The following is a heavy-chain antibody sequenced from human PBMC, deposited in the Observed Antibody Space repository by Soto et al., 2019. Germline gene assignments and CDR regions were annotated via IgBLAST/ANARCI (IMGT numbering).Heavy chain of an antibody. J-gene: IGHJ4*02. CDR2: ISAYNGNT. CDR1: GYTFTSYD. Sequence: GASVKVSCKASGYTFTSYDVSWVRQAPGQGLEWMGWISAYNGNTDYAQKLQGRVTMTTDTSTSTAYMELRSLRSDDTALYYCAREGPNSGYGDFDYWGQGTLVTVSS. V-gene: IGHV1-18*04. CDR3: AREGPNSGYGDFDY. D-gene: IGHD5-12*01.